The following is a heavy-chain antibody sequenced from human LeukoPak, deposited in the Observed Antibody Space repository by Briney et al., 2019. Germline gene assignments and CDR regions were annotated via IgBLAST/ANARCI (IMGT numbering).Heavy chain of an antibody. D-gene: IGHD1-26*01. CDR1: EFSVGSNY. CDR2: IYSGGST. Sequence: TGGSLRLSCAASEFSVGSNYMTWVRQAPGKGLEWVSLIYSGGSTYYADSVKGRFTISRDNSKNTLYLQMNSLRDEDTAVYYCAREKQSGGTPFDYWGQGSLVTVSS. CDR3: AREKQSGGTPFDY. J-gene: IGHJ4*02. V-gene: IGHV3-66*01.